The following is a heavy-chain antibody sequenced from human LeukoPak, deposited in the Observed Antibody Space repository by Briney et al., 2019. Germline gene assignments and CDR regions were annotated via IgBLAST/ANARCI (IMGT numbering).Heavy chain of an antibody. CDR2: IYYSGST. J-gene: IGHJ5*02. Sequence: PSETLSLTCTVSGGSISSYYWSWIRQPPGKGLEGIGNIYYSGSTNYNPSLKRLTTTSVETSNTQFSQKLSSVTAADSAVYYWAREQEGSSGWYNWFYPWGKGTLVTVSS. CDR3: AREQEGSSGWYNWFYP. D-gene: IGHD6-19*01. CDR1: GGSISSYY. V-gene: IGHV4-59*01.